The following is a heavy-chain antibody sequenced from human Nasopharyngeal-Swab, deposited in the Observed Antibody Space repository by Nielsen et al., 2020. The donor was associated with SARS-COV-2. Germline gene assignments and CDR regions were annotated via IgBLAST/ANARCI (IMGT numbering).Heavy chain of an antibody. D-gene: IGHD3-9*01. Sequence: LSLTCAASGFPFSSYGMHWVRQAPGKGLEWVAVISYDGSNKYYADSVKGRFTISRDNSKNTLYLQMNSLRAEDTAVYYCAKDHDTIFSFGDYWGQGTLVTVSS. CDR1: GFPFSSYG. CDR3: AKDHDTIFSFGDY. J-gene: IGHJ4*02. CDR2: ISYDGSNK. V-gene: IGHV3-30*18.